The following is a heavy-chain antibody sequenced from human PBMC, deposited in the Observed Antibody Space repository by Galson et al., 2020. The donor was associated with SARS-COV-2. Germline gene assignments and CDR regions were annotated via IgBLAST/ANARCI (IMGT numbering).Heavy chain of an antibody. J-gene: IGHJ2*01. CDR1: GFTFTKYW. CDR3: ASGLLGRHYNSNTGYYNDGCDL. D-gene: IGHD3-9*01. V-gene: IGHV3-7*01. Sequence: GESQKLSCAASGFTFTKYWMAWVRQAPGKGVEWVADIQQHGGEERHVESVRRRFTISSDKAENSLYLPMTSLRAEDTALYYCASGLLGRHYNSNTGYYNDGCDLWARGTLVAVSS. CDR2: IQQHGGEE.